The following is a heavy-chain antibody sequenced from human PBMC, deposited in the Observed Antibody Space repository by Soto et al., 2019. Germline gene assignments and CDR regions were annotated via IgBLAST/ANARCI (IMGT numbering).Heavy chain of an antibody. Sequence: QITLKESGPTLVKPTQTLTLTCTFSGFSLTTYGVGVGWIRQPPGKALECLALIYWDDDKRYCPSLKIRLTIPKDTSQNQVVLTVTNMCPLDTATYFCAHRLTLITYLNYGRFDYWGQGTLVTVSS. CDR3: AHRLTLITYLNYGRFDY. CDR2: IYWDDDK. V-gene: IGHV2-5*02. J-gene: IGHJ4*02. CDR1: GFSLTTYGVG. D-gene: IGHD1-7*01.